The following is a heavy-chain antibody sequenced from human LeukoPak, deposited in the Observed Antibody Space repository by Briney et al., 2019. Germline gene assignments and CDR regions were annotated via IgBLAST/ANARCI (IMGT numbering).Heavy chain of an antibody. Sequence: SQTLSLTCTVSGGSITNGDYFWGWIRQHPGKGPEWIGHAYYSGSTYYSPSLKSQLTISMDTSKNQFSLKVISVTAADTAVYCGARAARGSCRVADCYPKWFDPWGQGTLVTVSS. D-gene: IGHD2-21*02. J-gene: IGHJ5*02. CDR1: GGSITNGDYF. CDR2: AYYSGST. V-gene: IGHV4-31*01. CDR3: ARAARGSCRVADCYPKWFDP.